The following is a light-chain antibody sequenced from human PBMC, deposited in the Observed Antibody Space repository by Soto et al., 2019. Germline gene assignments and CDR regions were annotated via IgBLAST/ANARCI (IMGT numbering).Light chain of an antibody. V-gene: IGKV1-39*01. J-gene: IGKJ2*03. CDR2: AAS. CDR3: QQSYSTPFS. Sequence: DIQMTQSPSSLSASVGDRVTITCRASQSISSYLNWYQQKPGKAPKLLIYAASSLQSGVPSRFSGSGSGTDFTLTISSLLPEDLATYYCQQSYSTPFSFGQRTKLEIK. CDR1: QSISSY.